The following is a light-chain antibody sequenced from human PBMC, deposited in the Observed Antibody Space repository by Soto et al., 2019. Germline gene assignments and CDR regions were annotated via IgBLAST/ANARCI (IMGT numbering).Light chain of an antibody. CDR2: GAS. J-gene: IGKJ1*01. Sequence: EIVMTQSPATLSVSPGERATLSCRASQSVSSNLAWYQQKPGQAPRLLIYGASTRATGIPARFSGSGSGTEFALTISSLQSEDFGVYYCQQYNNWTPQTFGQGTKVEIK. CDR3: QQYNNWTPQT. CDR1: QSVSSN. V-gene: IGKV3-15*01.